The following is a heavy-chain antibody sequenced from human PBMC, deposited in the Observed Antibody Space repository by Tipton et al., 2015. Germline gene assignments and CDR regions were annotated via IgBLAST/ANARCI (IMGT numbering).Heavy chain of an antibody. CDR1: GGSVSSGSYY. Sequence: TLSLTCTVSGGSVSSGSYYWSWIRQPPGKGLEWIGHISFSDTTNYNPSLKSRVTISVDTSKNQFSLKLSSVTAADTAVYYCARDAGRYYDSSGLSWYFDLWGRGTLVTVSS. V-gene: IGHV4-61*01. J-gene: IGHJ2*01. CDR2: ISFSDTT. CDR3: ARDAGRYYDSSGLSWYFDL. D-gene: IGHD3-22*01.